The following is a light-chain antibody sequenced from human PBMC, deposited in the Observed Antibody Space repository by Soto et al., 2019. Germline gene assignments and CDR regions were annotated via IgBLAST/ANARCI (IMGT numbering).Light chain of an antibody. CDR1: QSVSSN. Sequence: IVMTQSPATLSVSLGDRATLSCRASQSVSSNLAWYQQKPGQAPRLLIYGASGRATGIPARFSGSGSGTEFTLTIRSLQSEDFAVYYCQQYNNGPPFTFGPGTKVDMK. CDR2: GAS. J-gene: IGKJ3*01. V-gene: IGKV3-15*01. CDR3: QQYNNGPPFT.